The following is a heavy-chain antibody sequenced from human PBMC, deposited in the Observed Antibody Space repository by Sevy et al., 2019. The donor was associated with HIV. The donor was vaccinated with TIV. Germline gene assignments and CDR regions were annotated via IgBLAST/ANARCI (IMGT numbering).Heavy chain of an antibody. Sequence: GGSLRLSCAASGFTFSSYAMHWVRQAPGKGLEWVAVISNDGSNKYYADSVKGRFTIYRDKSKNTLYLQMNSLRAEDTAVYYCARGAPHKYYYDSSGYSGKGNFDYWGQGTLVTVSS. D-gene: IGHD3-22*01. CDR3: ARGAPHKYYYDSSGYSGKGNFDY. V-gene: IGHV3-30-3*01. CDR1: GFTFSSYA. CDR2: ISNDGSNK. J-gene: IGHJ4*02.